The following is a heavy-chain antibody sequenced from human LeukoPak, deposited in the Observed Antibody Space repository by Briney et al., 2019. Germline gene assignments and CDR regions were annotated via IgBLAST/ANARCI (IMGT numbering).Heavy chain of an antibody. V-gene: IGHV3-53*01. J-gene: IGHJ4*02. Sequence: PGGSLRLSCAASGFSVSSNYMSWVRQAPGKGLEWVSVIYTDGSTHYADSVKGRFTISRDNYKNTLFLQMNSLRAAETAVYYCARGGWFGTYAAASWGQGTLVTVSS. CDR2: IYTDGST. CDR1: GFSVSSNY. CDR3: ARGGWFGTYAAAS. D-gene: IGHD3-10*01.